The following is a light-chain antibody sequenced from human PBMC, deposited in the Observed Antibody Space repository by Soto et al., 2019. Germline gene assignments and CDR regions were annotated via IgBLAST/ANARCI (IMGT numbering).Light chain of an antibody. Sequence: QSVLSRPPSASGSPGQSVTISSTGTSSDVGGYNYVSWYQHHPGKAPKLMVSEVSKRPSGVPDRFSGSKSGNTASLTVSGLQAEDEADYYCSSYAGNNNPYVFGTGTKVTVL. CDR1: SSDVGGYNY. J-gene: IGLJ1*01. V-gene: IGLV2-8*01. CDR2: EVS. CDR3: SSYAGNNNPYV.